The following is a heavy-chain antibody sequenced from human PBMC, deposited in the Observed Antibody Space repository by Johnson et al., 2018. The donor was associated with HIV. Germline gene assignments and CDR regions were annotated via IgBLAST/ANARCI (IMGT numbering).Heavy chain of an antibody. Sequence: QVYLVESGGGLVQPGRSLRLSCAASVFTFSSYGMHWVRQAPGKGLEWVAVISYDGSNKYYVDSVKGRFTISRDDSKNTLYLQMNSLRAEDTAVYYCARGSRYTHDNDDVYLLQAFDIWGQGTVVTVSS. CDR1: VFTFSSYG. CDR2: ISYDGSNK. V-gene: IGHV3-30*03. CDR3: ARGSRYTHDNDDVYLLQAFDI. J-gene: IGHJ3*02. D-gene: IGHD3-16*01.